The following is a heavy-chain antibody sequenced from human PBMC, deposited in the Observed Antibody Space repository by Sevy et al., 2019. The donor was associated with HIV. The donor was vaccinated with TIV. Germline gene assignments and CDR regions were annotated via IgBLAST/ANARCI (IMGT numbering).Heavy chain of an antibody. J-gene: IGHJ6*02. CDR3: ARDGGGGTTNSGMDV. CDR2: VYPNSGGT. D-gene: IGHD1-7*01. V-gene: IGHV1-2*06. CDR1: GYTFTGDY. Sequence: ASVKVSCKAPGYTFTGDYLHWVRQAPGQGLEWMGRVYPNSGGTNYAQKFQGRVTMTRDTSISTAYMELSRLRSDDTAVYYCARDGGGGTTNSGMDVWGQGTTVTVSS.